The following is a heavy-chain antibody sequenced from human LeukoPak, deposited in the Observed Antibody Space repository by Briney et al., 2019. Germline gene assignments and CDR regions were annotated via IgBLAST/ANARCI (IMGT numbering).Heavy chain of an antibody. V-gene: IGHV4-34*01. J-gene: IGHJ4*02. CDR3: ARGRYSYGGLDY. Sequence: SETLSLTCAVYGGSFSGYYWIWIRQPPGKGLEWIGEINHSGSTNYNPPLKSRVTISVDTSKNQFSLKLSSVTAADTAVYYCARGRYSYGGLDYWGQGTLVTVSS. CDR1: GGSFSGYY. D-gene: IGHD5-18*01. CDR2: INHSGST.